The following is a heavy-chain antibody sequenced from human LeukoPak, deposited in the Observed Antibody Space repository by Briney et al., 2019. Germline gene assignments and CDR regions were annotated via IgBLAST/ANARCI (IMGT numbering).Heavy chain of an antibody. V-gene: IGHV3-30*18. CDR1: GFTFSSYG. CDR2: ISYDGSNK. D-gene: IGHD5-24*01. J-gene: IGHJ6*02. Sequence: GGSLRLSCAASGFTFSSYGMHWVRQAPGKGLEWVAVISYDGSNKYYADSVKGRFTISRDNSKNTLYLQMKSLRAEDTAVYYCAKRGEEMATIRLYYYGMDVWGQGTTVTVSS. CDR3: AKRGEEMATIRLYYYGMDV.